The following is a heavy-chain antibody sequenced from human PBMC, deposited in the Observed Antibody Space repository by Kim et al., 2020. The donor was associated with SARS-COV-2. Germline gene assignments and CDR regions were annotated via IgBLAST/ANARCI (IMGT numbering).Heavy chain of an antibody. V-gene: IGHV3-23*01. CDR1: GFTFSTYA. Sequence: GGSLRLSCAASGFTFSTYAMSWVRQGPGKGLEWVSVVGSAFSTYYADSVKGRFTISRDNSKSTLYLQMKSLRDEDTAVYYCAKAHLSRGESLDYWGQGTRVTVSS. D-gene: IGHD3-16*01. J-gene: IGHJ4*02. CDR3: AKAHLSRGESLDY. CDR2: VGSAFST.